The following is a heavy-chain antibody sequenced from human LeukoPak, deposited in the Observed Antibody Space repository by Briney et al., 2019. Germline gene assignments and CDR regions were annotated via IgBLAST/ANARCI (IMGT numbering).Heavy chain of an antibody. D-gene: IGHD2-15*01. Sequence: GASVKVSCKASGYTFTSYGISWVRQAPGQGLEWMGWISAYNGNTNYAQKLQGRVTMTTDTSTSTAYMELRSLRSDDTAVYYCARDVRVEYCSGGSCPNYYYYGMDVWGQGTTVTVS. CDR1: GYTFTSYG. J-gene: IGHJ6*02. V-gene: IGHV1-18*01. CDR3: ARDVRVEYCSGGSCPNYYYYGMDV. CDR2: ISAYNGNT.